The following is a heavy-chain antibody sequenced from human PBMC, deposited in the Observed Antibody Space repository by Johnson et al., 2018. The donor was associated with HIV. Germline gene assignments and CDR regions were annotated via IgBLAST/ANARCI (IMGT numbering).Heavy chain of an antibody. D-gene: IGHD3-22*01. J-gene: IGHJ3*02. Sequence: QMLLVESGGGVVQPGGSLRLSCAASGFTFSSYGMHWVRQAPGKGLEWVSFIRYDGSNKYYADSVKGRFTISRDNSKNTLYLQMNSLRAEDTAVYYCARGRISLIGVDLMGGAFDIWGQGTMVTVSS. CDR1: GFTFSSYG. V-gene: IGHV3-30*02. CDR2: IRYDGSNK. CDR3: ARGRISLIGVDLMGGAFDI.